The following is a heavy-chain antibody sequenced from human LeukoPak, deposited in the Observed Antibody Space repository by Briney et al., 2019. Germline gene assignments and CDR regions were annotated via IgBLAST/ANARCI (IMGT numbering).Heavy chain of an antibody. D-gene: IGHD6-13*01. V-gene: IGHV3-30*04. CDR1: GFTFSSYA. J-gene: IGHJ5*02. CDR3: ARSSSWDDWFDP. Sequence: GGSLRLSCAASGFTFSSYAMHWVRQAPGMGLEWVAVISYDGSNKYYADSVKGRFTISRDNSKNTLYLQMNSLRAEDTAVYYCARSSSWDDWFDPWGQGTLVTVSS. CDR2: ISYDGSNK.